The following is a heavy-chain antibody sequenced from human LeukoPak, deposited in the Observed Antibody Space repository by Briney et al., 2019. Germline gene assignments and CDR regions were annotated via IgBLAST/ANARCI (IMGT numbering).Heavy chain of an antibody. D-gene: IGHD6-6*01. V-gene: IGHV3-23*01. CDR2: ISGSGGST. CDR3: ARERQLVRGGHYYYMDV. J-gene: IGHJ6*03. Sequence: TGGSLRLSCAASGFTFSSYAMSWVRQAPGKGLEWVSAISGSGGSTYYADSVKGRFTISRDNSKNTLYLQMNSLRAEDTAVYYCARERQLVRGGHYYYMDVWGKGTTVTVSS. CDR1: GFTFSSYA.